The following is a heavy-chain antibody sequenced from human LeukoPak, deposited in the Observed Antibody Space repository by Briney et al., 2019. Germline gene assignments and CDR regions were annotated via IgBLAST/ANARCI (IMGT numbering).Heavy chain of an antibody. V-gene: IGHV3-72*01. CDR3: ARAGDYYSTGDC. CDR1: GFTMSDHY. Sequence: PGGSLRLSCAASGFTMSDHYMDWVRQAPGKGLEWVGRSRNKANRYTTEYAAPVKGRFTISRDDSKNSLYLQMSSLKTDDTAVYFCARAGDYYSTGDCWGQGTLVTVSS. CDR2: SRNKANRYTT. D-gene: IGHD3-22*01. J-gene: IGHJ4*02.